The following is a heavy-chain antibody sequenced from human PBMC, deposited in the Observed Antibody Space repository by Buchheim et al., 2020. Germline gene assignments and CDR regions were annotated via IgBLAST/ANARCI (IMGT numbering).Heavy chain of an antibody. D-gene: IGHD6-19*01. V-gene: IGHV4-30-4*01. CDR2: IYYSGST. CDR1: GGSISSGDYY. Sequence: QVQLQESGPGPVKPSQTLSLTCTVSGGSISSGDYYWSWIRQPPGKGLEWIGYIYYSGSTYYNPSLKRRVTISVDTSKNQFSLKLSSVTAADTAVYYWARELTGIAVAGTVGDYWGQGTL. CDR3: ARELTGIAVAGTVGDY. J-gene: IGHJ4*02.